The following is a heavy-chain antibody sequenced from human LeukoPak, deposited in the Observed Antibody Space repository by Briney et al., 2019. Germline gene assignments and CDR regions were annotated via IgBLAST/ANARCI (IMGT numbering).Heavy chain of an antibody. V-gene: IGHV1-2*02. D-gene: IGHD2-2*01. CDR3: ARDSCSSTSCLSIDDY. Sequence: GASVKVSCKASGYTFTGYYLQWVRQAPGQGLEWMGWINPNSGGTEYAQRFQGRVTMTRDKSISTAYMELSRLRSDDTAVYYCARDSCSSTSCLSIDDYWGQGTLVTVSS. J-gene: IGHJ4*02. CDR1: GYTFTGYY. CDR2: INPNSGGT.